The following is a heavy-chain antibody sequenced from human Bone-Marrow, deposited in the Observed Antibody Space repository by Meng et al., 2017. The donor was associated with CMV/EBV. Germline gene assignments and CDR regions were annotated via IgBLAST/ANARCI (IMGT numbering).Heavy chain of an antibody. D-gene: IGHD2-15*01. V-gene: IGHV1-69*05. CDR1: GGTFSSYA. CDR3: ARDGGLAGYNWFDP. Sequence: KVSCKASGGTFSSYAISWVRQAPGQGLEWMGGIIPIFGTANYAQKFQGRVTITTDESTSTAYMELSSLRSEDTAVYYCARDGGLAGYNWFDPWGQGTLVTVSS. CDR2: IIPIFGTA. J-gene: IGHJ5*02.